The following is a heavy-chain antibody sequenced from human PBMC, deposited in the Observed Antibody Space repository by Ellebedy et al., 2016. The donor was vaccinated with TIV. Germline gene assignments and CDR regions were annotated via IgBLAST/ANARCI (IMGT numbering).Heavy chain of an antibody. V-gene: IGHV3-43*02. J-gene: IGHJ6*02. CDR1: GITFDGDC. CDR2: FSGDGGST. Sequence: GESLKISCAASGITFDGDCMHWVPQAPGKGLEWVSLFSGDGGSTYCANFVKGRFTISRDNSKNSLYLQMNSLRTEDTALYYCAKGVGVGYGMDLWGQGTTVTVSS. CDR3: AKGVGVGYGMDL. D-gene: IGHD1-26*01.